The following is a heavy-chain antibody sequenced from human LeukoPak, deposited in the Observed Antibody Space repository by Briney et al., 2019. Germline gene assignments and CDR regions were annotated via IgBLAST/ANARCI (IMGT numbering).Heavy chain of an antibody. V-gene: IGHV3-23*01. CDR3: ARGRKLGAPTYFFDY. J-gene: IGHJ4*02. CDR2: ISGSGDNT. CDR1: GFTFSTYA. D-gene: IGHD1-26*01. Sequence: GGSLGLSCAASGFTFSTYAMNWVRQAPGQGLEWVSGISGSGDNTYYADSVRGRFTISRDKSKSTVYLQMNSLGVEDTAIYYCARGRKLGAPTYFFDYWGQGTLVTVSS.